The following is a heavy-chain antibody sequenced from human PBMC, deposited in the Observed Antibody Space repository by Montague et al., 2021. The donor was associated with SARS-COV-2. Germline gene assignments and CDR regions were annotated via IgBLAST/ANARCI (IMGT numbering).Heavy chain of an antibody. CDR2: IYSGDST. CDR1: GFRFSGYA. V-gene: IGHV3-66*01. J-gene: IGHJ6*02. CDR3: AARARYYYDMDV. Sequence: SLSLSASGFRFSGYAMSWVRQAPGKGLEWVSVIYSGDSTYYADSVKGRFTISRDNSKNTPYLQMNSLRAGDTAVYYCAARARYYYDMDVWGQGTTVTVSS.